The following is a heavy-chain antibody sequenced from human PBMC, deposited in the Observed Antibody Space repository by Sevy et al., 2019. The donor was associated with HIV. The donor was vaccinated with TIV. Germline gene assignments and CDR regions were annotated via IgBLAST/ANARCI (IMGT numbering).Heavy chain of an antibody. J-gene: IGHJ4*02. V-gene: IGHV5-51*01. Sequence: GGSLRLSCKGSGYSFTSHWIGWVRHMPGKGLEWMGIIFPDESETSYSPSFQGQVTFSADKSINTAYLQWGSLKASDTAMYYCATSRSGYFDSSGYYIYWGQGTLVTVSS. D-gene: IGHD3-22*01. CDR2: IFPDESET. CDR3: ATSRSGYFDSSGYYIY. CDR1: GYSFTSHW.